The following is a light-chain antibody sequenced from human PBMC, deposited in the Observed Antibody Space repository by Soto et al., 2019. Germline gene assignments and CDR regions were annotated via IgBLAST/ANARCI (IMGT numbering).Light chain of an antibody. CDR3: QLRSAWPLFT. CDR2: DAS. CDR1: QSVGSY. Sequence: EIELTQSPATLSLSPGERASISCRASQSVGSYFAWYQQKPGQAPRLLIYDASKRDTGIPARFSGSGSGTEFTLNISSLEPEDFAIYYCQLRSAWPLFTFGPGTRVDVK. V-gene: IGKV3-11*01. J-gene: IGKJ3*01.